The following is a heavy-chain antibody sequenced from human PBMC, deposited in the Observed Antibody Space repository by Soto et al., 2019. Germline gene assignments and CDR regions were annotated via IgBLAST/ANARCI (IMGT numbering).Heavy chain of an antibody. CDR2: IAAVNGKT. J-gene: IGHJ4*02. Sequence: QVQLVQSGAEVKKPGASVRVSCKTSGFILTTYAMHWVRQAPGQSPEWMGWIAAVNGKTDYSQKFQARVTLTSDTSANSLYLDLTRLRSEDTAVYYCARGNTGYDYGFFEYWGQGTLVTVSS. D-gene: IGHD5-12*01. CDR3: ARGNTGYDYGFFEY. CDR1: GFILTTYA. V-gene: IGHV1-3*01.